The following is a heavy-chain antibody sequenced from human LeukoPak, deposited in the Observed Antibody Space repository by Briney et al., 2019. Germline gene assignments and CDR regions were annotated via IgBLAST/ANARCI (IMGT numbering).Heavy chain of an antibody. CDR3: ARGLIKGIAVAGTG. CDR2: INHSGST. J-gene: IGHJ4*02. CDR1: GASFRGYY. V-gene: IGHV4-34*01. D-gene: IGHD6-19*01. Sequence: SETLSLTCAVYGASFRGYYWTWIRQPPGKGLEWIGEINHSGSTNYNPSLKSRVTISVDTSKNQFSLKLRSVTAADTAVYYCARGLIKGIAVAGTGWGQGTLVTVSS.